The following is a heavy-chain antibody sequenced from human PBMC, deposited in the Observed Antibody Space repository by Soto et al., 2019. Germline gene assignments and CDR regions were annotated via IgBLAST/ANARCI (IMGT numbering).Heavy chain of an antibody. V-gene: IGHV1-3*01. Sequence: QVQLVQSGAEVKKPGASVKVSCKASGYTFTSYAMHWVRQAPGQRLEWMGWINAGNGNTKYSQKFQGRVTITRDTSASTAYMELSSLRSEDTAVYYCARAAEGGGGSYPAGLFYYYYYGMDVWGQGTTVTVSS. J-gene: IGHJ6*02. D-gene: IGHD1-26*01. CDR2: INAGNGNT. CDR1: GYTFTSYA. CDR3: ARAAEGGGGSYPAGLFYYYYYGMDV.